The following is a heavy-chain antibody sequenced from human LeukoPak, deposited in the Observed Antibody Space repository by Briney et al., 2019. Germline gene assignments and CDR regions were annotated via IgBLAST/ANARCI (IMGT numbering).Heavy chain of an antibody. CDR3: AKDKSPQYYYYGMDV. CDR1: GFTFSSYA. Sequence: PGGSLRLSCAASGFTFSSYAMSWVRQAPGKGLEWVSAISGSGGRTYYADSVKGRFTISRDNSKNTLYLQMNSLRAEDTAVYYCAKDKSPQYYYYGMDVWGQGATVTVSS. V-gene: IGHV3-23*01. CDR2: ISGSGGRT. J-gene: IGHJ6*02.